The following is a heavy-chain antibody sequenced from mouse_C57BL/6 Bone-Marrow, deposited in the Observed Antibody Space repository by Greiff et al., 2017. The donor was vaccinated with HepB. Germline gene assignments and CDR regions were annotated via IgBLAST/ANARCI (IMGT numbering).Heavy chain of an antibody. J-gene: IGHJ1*03. Sequence: DVMLVESGGGLVKPGGSLKLSCAASGFTFSSYAMSWVRQTPEKRLEWVATISDGGSYTYYPDNVKGRFTISRDNAKNNLYLQMSHLKSEDTAMYYCARDHYYGSSYDWYFDVWGTGTTVTVSS. V-gene: IGHV5-4*01. CDR2: ISDGGSYT. CDR1: GFTFSSYA. CDR3: ARDHYYGSSYDWYFDV. D-gene: IGHD1-1*01.